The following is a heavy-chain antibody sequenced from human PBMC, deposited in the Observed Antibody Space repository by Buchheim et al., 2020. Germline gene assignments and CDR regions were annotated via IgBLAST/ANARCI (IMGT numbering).Heavy chain of an antibody. CDR1: GFTFSSYA. J-gene: IGHJ4*02. D-gene: IGHD3-9*01. CDR2: ISGSGGST. CDR3: AKASYYDFLTGYPYYFDH. Sequence: EVQVLESGGGFVQPGGSLRLSCAASGFTFSSYALSWVRQAPGKGLEWVSAISGSGGSTYYADSVTGRFTISRENAKNTLYLQMNSLRAEDTAVYYCAKASYYDFLTGYPYYFDHWGQGTL. V-gene: IGHV3-23*01.